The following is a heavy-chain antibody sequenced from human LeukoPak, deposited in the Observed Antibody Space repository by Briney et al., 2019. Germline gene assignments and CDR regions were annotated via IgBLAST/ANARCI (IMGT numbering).Heavy chain of an antibody. D-gene: IGHD5-24*01. J-gene: IGHJ4*02. CDR3: TTFGYNAYFDY. CDR2: IKSKTDGWTT. Sequence: PGGSLRLSCAASGFTFSNAWMSWVRQAPGKGLEWVGRIKSKTDGWTTDYTAPVKARFTISRDDSTTTLYLQMTSLQTEDTAVYYCTTFGYNAYFDYWGQGTLVTVSS. CDR1: GFTFSNAW. V-gene: IGHV3-15*01.